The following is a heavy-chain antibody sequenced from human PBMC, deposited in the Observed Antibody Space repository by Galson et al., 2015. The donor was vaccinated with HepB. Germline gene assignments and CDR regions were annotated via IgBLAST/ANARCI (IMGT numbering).Heavy chain of an antibody. CDR1: GFTFSSYS. Sequence: SLRLSCAASGFTFSSYSMNWVRQAPGKGLEWVSSISSSSSYIYYADSVKGRFTISRDNAKNSLYLQMNSLRAEDTAVYYCARGWRGYCSGGSCGGGNYGMDVWGQGTTVTVSS. V-gene: IGHV3-21*01. CDR3: ARGWRGYCSGGSCGGGNYGMDV. J-gene: IGHJ6*02. CDR2: ISSSSSYI. D-gene: IGHD2-15*01.